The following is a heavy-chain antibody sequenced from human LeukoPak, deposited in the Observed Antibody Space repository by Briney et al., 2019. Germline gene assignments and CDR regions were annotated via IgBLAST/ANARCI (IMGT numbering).Heavy chain of an antibody. CDR1: GGTFSSYA. Sequence: ASVKVSCKASGGTFSSYAISWVRQAPGQGLEWMGWISAYNGSTNYAQKLQGRVTMTTDTSTSTAYMELRSLRSDDTAVYYCASDDYSGYGYFDYWGQGTLVTVSS. V-gene: IGHV1-18*01. CDR2: ISAYNGST. CDR3: ASDDYSGYGYFDY. D-gene: IGHD5-12*01. J-gene: IGHJ4*02.